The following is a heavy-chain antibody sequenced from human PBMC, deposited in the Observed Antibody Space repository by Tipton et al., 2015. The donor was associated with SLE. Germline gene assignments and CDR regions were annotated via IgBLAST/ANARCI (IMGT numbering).Heavy chain of an antibody. D-gene: IGHD3-9*01. Sequence: QLVQSGGDLVQPGGSLRLSCAASGFTFSDYYMNWVRQAPGKGLEWVASIKGDGSETSYVDSVKGRFIISRDNSKNTLYLQMNNLRPEDIAVYFCAKDHTYFDLVTANALHYWGQGSLVTVSS. CDR2: IKGDGSET. J-gene: IGHJ4*02. CDR1: GFTFSDYY. V-gene: IGHV3-7*04. CDR3: AKDHTYFDLVTANALHY.